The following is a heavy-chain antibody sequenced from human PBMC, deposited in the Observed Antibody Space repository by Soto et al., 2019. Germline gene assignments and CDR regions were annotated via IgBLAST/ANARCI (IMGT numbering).Heavy chain of an antibody. J-gene: IGHJ6*02. Sequence: PGGSLRLSCAVSGFTFSGSAMHWVRQASGKGLEWVGRIRSKANSYATAYAASVKGRFTISRDDSKNTAYLQMNSLKTEDTAVYYCTRQTDTAMVTTPYYYYGMGVWGQGTTVTVSS. D-gene: IGHD5-18*01. V-gene: IGHV3-73*01. CDR1: GFTFSGSA. CDR2: IRSKANSYAT. CDR3: TRQTDTAMVTTPYYYYGMGV.